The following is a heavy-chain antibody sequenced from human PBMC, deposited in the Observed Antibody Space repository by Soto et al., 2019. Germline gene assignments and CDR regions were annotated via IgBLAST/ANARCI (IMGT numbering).Heavy chain of an antibody. CDR1: GGSISSGGYY. Sequence: QVQLQESGPGLVKPSQTLSLTCTVSGGSISSGGYYWSWIRQHPGKGLEWIGYIYYSGSTYYNPSLRSRVTLSVDTSKNQFALKLSSVTAADTAVYYCARDPYGSGSYYLGGAFDIWGQGTMVTVSS. CDR3: ARDPYGSGSYYLGGAFDI. D-gene: IGHD3-10*01. V-gene: IGHV4-31*03. J-gene: IGHJ3*02. CDR2: IYYSGST.